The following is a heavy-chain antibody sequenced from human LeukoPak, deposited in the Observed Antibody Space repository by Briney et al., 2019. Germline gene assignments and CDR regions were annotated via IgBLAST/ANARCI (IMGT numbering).Heavy chain of an antibody. V-gene: IGHV4-34*01. CDR3: ARGYDYVWGSYRSHIDY. CDR2: INHSGST. J-gene: IGHJ4*02. CDR1: GGSFSGYY. D-gene: IGHD3-16*02. Sequence: SETLSLTCAVYGGSFSGYYWSWIRQPPGKGLEWIGEINHSGSTNYNPSLKSRVTISVDTSKNQSSLKLSSVTAADTAVYYCARGYDYVWGSYRSHIDYWGQGTLVTVSS.